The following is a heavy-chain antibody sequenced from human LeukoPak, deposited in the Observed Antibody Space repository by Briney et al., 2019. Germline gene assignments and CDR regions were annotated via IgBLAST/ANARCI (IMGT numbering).Heavy chain of an antibody. CDR1: GFTFSSYA. D-gene: IGHD3-10*01. CDR3: ARGGLWFGEYSSLDY. CDR2: ISGSGAST. Sequence: GGSLRLSCAASGFTFSSYAMKWVRQAPGKGLEWVSTISGSGASTYYADSVKGRFTISRDNAKNSLFLQMNSLRAEDTAVYYCARGGLWFGEYSSLDYWGQGTLVTVSS. J-gene: IGHJ4*02. V-gene: IGHV3-23*01.